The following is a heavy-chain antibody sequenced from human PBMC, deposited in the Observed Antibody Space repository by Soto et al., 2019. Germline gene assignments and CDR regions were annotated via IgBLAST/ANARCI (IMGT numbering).Heavy chain of an antibody. D-gene: IGHD4-4*01. V-gene: IGHV4-39*01. CDR2: MYYSGSS. CDR1: GGSISSRTFW. Sequence: QLQLQESGPGLVKPSETLSLTCSVSGGSISSRTFWWAWIRQPPGKGLEWIGDMYYSGSSYSSPSRKSRVTLSVDTSKHHLSLKLNSVTAADTAVYCCARHPRDDYNYGGSGIFDYWGQGTLVTVSS. CDR3: ARHPRDDYNYGGSGIFDY. J-gene: IGHJ4*02.